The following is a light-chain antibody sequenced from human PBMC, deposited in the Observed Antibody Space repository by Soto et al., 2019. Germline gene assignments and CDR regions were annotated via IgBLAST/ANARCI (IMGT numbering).Light chain of an antibody. CDR1: QGSSSF. Sequence: IQVTQSPSSLSACVGERVAVTCLASQGSSSFLAWYQQEPGKAPKLLISGATTLQSGVPSRFSGSGSGTNFTLTISSLQPEDFAVYYCQQDYNLPITFGQGTRLEIK. V-gene: IGKV1-9*01. CDR3: QQDYNLPIT. J-gene: IGKJ5*01. CDR2: GAT.